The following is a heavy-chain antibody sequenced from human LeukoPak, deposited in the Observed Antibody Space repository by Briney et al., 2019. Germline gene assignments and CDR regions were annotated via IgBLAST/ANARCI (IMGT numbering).Heavy chain of an antibody. J-gene: IGHJ4*02. CDR2: INTNTGNP. CDR3: ARVVGCGGDCYSGISDY. D-gene: IGHD2-21*02. CDR1: GYTFTSYA. V-gene: IGHV7-4-1*02. Sequence: ASVKVSCKASGYTFTSYAMNWVRQAPGQGLEWMGWINTNTGNPTYAQGFTGRFVFSLDTSVSTAYLQISSLKAEDTAVYYCARVVGCGGDCYSGISDYWGQGTLVTVSS.